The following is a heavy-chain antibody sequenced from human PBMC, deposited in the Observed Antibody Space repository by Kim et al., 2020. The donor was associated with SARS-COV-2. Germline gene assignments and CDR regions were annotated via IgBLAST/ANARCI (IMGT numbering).Heavy chain of an antibody. CDR2: INHSGST. D-gene: IGHD1-1*01. CDR3: ARFETPNWRGYYYYGMDV. Sequence: SETLSLTCAVYGGSFSGYYWSWIRQPPGKGLEWIGEINHSGSTNYNPSLKSRVTISVDTSKNQFSLKLSSVTAADTAVYYCARFETPNWRGYYYYGMDVWGQGTTVTVSS. J-gene: IGHJ6*02. CDR1: GGSFSGYY. V-gene: IGHV4-34*01.